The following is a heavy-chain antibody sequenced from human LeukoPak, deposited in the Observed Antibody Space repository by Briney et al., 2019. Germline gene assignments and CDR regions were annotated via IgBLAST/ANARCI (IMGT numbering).Heavy chain of an antibody. V-gene: IGHV3-48*04. Sequence: GGSLRLSCAASGFTFSSYSMNWVRQAPGKGLEWVSYISSSSTIYYADSVKGRFTISRDNAKNSLYLQMNSLRAEDTAVYYCARDLIGYCSGGSCPGDYWGQGTLVTVSS. CDR2: ISSSSTI. CDR3: ARDLIGYCSGGSCPGDY. J-gene: IGHJ4*02. D-gene: IGHD2-15*01. CDR1: GFTFSSYS.